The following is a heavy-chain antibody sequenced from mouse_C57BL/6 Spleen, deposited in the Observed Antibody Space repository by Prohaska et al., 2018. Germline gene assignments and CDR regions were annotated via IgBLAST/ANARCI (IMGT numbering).Heavy chain of an antibody. V-gene: IGHV3-6*01. CDR2: ISYDGSN. D-gene: IGHD1-1*01. J-gene: IGHJ1*03. CDR1: GYSITSGYY. CDR3: ARGSSYWYFDG. Sequence: DVQLQESGPGLVKPSQSLSLTCSVTGYSITSGYYWNWIRQFPGNKLEWMGYISYDGSNNYNPSLKNRISITRETSKNQFFLKLKSVTTEETATYYCARGSSYWYFDGWGTGTTVTVSS.